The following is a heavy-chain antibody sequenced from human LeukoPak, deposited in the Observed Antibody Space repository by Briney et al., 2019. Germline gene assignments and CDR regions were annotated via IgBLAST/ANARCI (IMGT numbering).Heavy chain of an antibody. Sequence: ASVKVSCKASGYTFTSYGISWVRQAPGQGLEWMGWISAYNGNTNYAQKLQGRVTMTTDTSTSTAYMELRSLRSDDTAVYYCARAVWELLRNDAFDIWGQGTMVTVSS. J-gene: IGHJ3*02. CDR1: GYTFTSYG. CDR2: ISAYNGNT. D-gene: IGHD1-26*01. V-gene: IGHV1-18*01. CDR3: ARAVWELLRNDAFDI.